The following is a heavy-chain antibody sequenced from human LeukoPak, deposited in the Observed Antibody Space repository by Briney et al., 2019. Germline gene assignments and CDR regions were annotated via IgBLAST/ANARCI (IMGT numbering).Heavy chain of an antibody. CDR3: ARWTMYCSSSSCPTYYYYGMDV. V-gene: IGHV4-4*02. J-gene: IGHJ6*02. D-gene: IGHD2-2*01. CDR2: IYHSGST. Sequence: SETLSLTCAVSGGSISSSNWWSWVRQPPGKGLEWIGEIYHSGSTNYNPSLKSRVTISVDKSKNQFSLKLSSVTAADTAVYYCARWTMYCSSSSCPTYYYYGMDVWGQGTTVTVSS. CDR1: GGSISSSNW.